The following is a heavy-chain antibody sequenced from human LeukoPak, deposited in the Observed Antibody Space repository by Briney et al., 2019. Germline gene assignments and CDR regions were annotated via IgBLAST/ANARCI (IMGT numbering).Heavy chain of an antibody. V-gene: IGHV1-18*01. Sequence: ASVKVSCKASGYTFTSYGISWVRQAPGQGREWMGCISAYNGNTNYAQKLQGRVTMTTDTSTSTAYMELRSLRSDDTAVYYCARAERITIFGVVIRTDAFDIWGQGTMVTVSS. J-gene: IGHJ3*02. CDR2: ISAYNGNT. CDR3: ARAERITIFGVVIRTDAFDI. CDR1: GYTFTSYG. D-gene: IGHD3-3*01.